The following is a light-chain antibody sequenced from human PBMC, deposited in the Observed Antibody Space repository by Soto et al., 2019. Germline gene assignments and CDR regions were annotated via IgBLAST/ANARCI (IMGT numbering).Light chain of an antibody. CDR1: QSVSSY. Sequence: EIVLPQSPATLSLSPGERATLSCRASQSVSSYLAWYQQKPGQAPRLLIYDASNRATGIPARFSGSGSGTDFTLTISSLEPEDFAVYDCQQRSNWPQTFGQGTKVEIK. J-gene: IGKJ1*01. CDR2: DAS. CDR3: QQRSNWPQT. V-gene: IGKV3-11*01.